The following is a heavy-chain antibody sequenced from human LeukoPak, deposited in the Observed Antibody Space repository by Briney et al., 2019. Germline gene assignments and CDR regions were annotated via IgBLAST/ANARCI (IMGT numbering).Heavy chain of an antibody. V-gene: IGHV4-39*07. CDR2: INYSGST. CDR1: GGSISSSSYY. J-gene: IGHJ4*02. D-gene: IGHD3-22*01. Sequence: SETLSLTCTVSGGSISSSSYYWGWIRQPPGKGLEWIGSINYSGSTYYNPSLKSRVTISVDTSKNQFSLKLSSVTAADTAVYYCEGYGSSGYSTWGQGTLVTVSS. CDR3: EGYGSSGYST.